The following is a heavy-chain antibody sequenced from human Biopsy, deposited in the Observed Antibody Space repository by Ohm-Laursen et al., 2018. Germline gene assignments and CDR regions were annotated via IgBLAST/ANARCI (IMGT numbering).Heavy chain of an antibody. D-gene: IGHD3-22*01. J-gene: IGHJ4*02. V-gene: IGHV3-23*01. Sequence: SLRLSCAASGFIFGDYAMHWVRQAPGKGLEWVSAITSSGDTTYYSDSVKGRFTISRDSSKNTLHLQMNSLRAEDTAVYYCAKDQGYYYDRSVYYYFDYWGQGTLVTVSS. CDR1: GFIFGDYA. CDR2: ITSSGDTT. CDR3: AKDQGYYYDRSVYYYFDY.